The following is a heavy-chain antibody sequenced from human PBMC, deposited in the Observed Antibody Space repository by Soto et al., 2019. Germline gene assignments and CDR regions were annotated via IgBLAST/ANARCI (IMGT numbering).Heavy chain of an antibody. CDR2: ICPSDSDT. J-gene: IGHJ5*02. CDR3: ARKDKSGYFNWFDP. D-gene: IGHD3-22*01. Sequence: PGESLKISCRTSGYRFTSYWIAWVRQMPGKGLEWMGIICPSDSDTRYSPSFQGQVTISADRSTSTVFLQWASLKASDTAVYFCARKDKSGYFNWFDPWGQGTLVTVSS. V-gene: IGHV5-51*01. CDR1: GYRFTSYW.